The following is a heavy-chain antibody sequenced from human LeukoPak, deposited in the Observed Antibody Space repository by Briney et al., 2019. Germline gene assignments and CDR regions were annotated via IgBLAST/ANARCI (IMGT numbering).Heavy chain of an antibody. J-gene: IGHJ4*02. V-gene: IGHV3-30*02. D-gene: IGHD6-13*01. CDR2: IRYDGSNK. Sequence: PGGSLRLSCAASGFTFSSYGMHWVRQAPGKGLEWVAFIRYDGSNKYYADSVKGRFTISRDNSKNTLYLQMNSLRAEDTAVYYCAKDLWFGDYGRYSSSWYGVSCDYWGQGTLVTVSS. CDR3: AKDLWFGDYGRYSSSWYGVSCDY. CDR1: GFTFSSYG.